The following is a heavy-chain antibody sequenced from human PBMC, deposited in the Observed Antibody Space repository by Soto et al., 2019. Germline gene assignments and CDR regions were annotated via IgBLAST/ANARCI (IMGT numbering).Heavy chain of an antibody. CDR2: ISYDGSNK. Sequence: QVQLVESGGDVVQPGRSLRLSCAASGFTFSSYGMHWVRQAPGKGLEWVAVISYDGSNKYYADSVKGRFTISRDNSKNTLYLQMNSLRAEDTAVYYCAKDLSGREQWLSWDYYYYGMAVWGQGTTVTVSS. CDR3: AKDLSGREQWLSWDYYYYGMAV. V-gene: IGHV3-30*18. J-gene: IGHJ6*02. CDR1: GFTFSSYG. D-gene: IGHD6-19*01.